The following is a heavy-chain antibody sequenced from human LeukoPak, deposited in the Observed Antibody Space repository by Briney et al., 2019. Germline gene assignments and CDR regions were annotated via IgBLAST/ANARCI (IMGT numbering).Heavy chain of an antibody. D-gene: IGHD2-2*01. V-gene: IGHV3-23*01. CDR2: ISGSGGST. CDR1: GFTFSSYA. CDR3: XXXXXXXGRYCSSTTCFPFDP. Sequence: GGSLRLSCVVSGFTFSSYAMSWVRQAPGKGLEWVSGISGSGGSTYYADSVKGRFTISRDNSKNTLYLQMNSLRAEDTAVYYCXXXXXXXGRYCSSTTCFPFDPWGQGTLVTVSS. J-gene: IGHJ5*02.